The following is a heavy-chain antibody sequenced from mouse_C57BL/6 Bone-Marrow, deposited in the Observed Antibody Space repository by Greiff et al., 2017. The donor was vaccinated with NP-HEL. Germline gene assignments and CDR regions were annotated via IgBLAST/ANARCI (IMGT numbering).Heavy chain of an antibody. CDR2: IDPSDSYT. Sequence: QVQLQQPGAELVMPGASVKLSCKASGYTFTSYWMHWVKQRPGQGLEWIGEIDPSDSYTNYNQKFKGKSTLTVDKSSSTAYMQLSSLTSEDSAVYYCASYYYGSSGYFDVWGTGTTVTVSS. J-gene: IGHJ1*03. V-gene: IGHV1-69*01. D-gene: IGHD1-1*01. CDR3: ASYYYGSSGYFDV. CDR1: GYTFTSYW.